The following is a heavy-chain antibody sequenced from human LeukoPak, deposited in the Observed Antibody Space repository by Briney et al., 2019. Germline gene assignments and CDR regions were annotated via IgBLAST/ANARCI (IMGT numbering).Heavy chain of an antibody. V-gene: IGHV3-53*01. Sequence: AGGSLRLSCAASGFTVSSNYMGWVRQAPGKGLEWVSVIYSGGSTYYADSVKGRFTISRNNSKNTLYHQMNSLRAEDTAVYYCARVFSPAGPYYYGMDVWGQGTTVTVSS. CDR3: ARVFSPAGPYYYGMDV. CDR2: IYSGGST. J-gene: IGHJ6*02. D-gene: IGHD2-2*01. CDR1: GFTVSSNY.